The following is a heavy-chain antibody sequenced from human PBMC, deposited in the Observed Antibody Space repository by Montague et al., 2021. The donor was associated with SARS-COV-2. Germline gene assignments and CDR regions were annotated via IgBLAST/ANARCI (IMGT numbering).Heavy chain of an antibody. CDR2: IDWDDDK. D-gene: IGHD3-9*01. CDR1: GFSLSTSGMC. V-gene: IGHV2-70*01. J-gene: IGHJ4*02. CDR3: ARTHYDILAGYYIAFDY. Sequence: PALVKPTQTLTLTCTFSGFSLSTSGMCVSWIRQPPGKALEWLAHIDWDDDKYYSTSLKTRLTISKDTSKIQVVLTMTNMDPVATATYYCARTHYDILAGYYIAFDYWGQGTLVTVSS.